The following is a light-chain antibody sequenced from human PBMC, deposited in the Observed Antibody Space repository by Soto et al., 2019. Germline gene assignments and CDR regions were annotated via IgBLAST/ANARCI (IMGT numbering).Light chain of an antibody. V-gene: IGKV3-20*01. J-gene: IGKJ1*01. CDR1: QSVSSSY. Sequence: EIVLTQSPGTLSLSPGDRATLSCRASQSVSSSYLAWYQQKPGQAPRLLIYGASRRATGIPDRFSGSGSGTEFILTISRLEPEDFAVYYCQQYGSSPPWTFGQGTKVEIK. CDR2: GAS. CDR3: QQYGSSPPWT.